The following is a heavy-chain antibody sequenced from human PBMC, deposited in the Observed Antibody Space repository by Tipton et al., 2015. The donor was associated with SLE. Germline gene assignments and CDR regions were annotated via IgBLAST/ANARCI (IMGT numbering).Heavy chain of an antibody. D-gene: IGHD5-18*01. CDR2: ISYDGSNK. CDR1: GFTFSNYA. V-gene: IGHV3-30*04. Sequence: SLRLSCAASGFTFSNYAMNWVRQAPGKGLEWVAVISYDGSNKYYADSVKGRFTISRDNSKNTLYLQMNSLRAEDTAVYYCARGTTMVYDYWGQGTLVTVSS. J-gene: IGHJ4*02. CDR3: ARGTTMVYDY.